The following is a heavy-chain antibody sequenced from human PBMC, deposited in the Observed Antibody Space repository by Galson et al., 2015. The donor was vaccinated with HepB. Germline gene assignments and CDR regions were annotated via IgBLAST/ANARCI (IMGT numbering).Heavy chain of an antibody. CDR3: ARSRAFDY. J-gene: IGHJ4*02. V-gene: IGHV3-74*01. CDR1: GFTFSSYW. Sequence: SLRLSCAASGFTFSSYWMHWVRHAPGKGLVWVSRINSDGSSTINAESVKGRFTISRDNAKNTLYLQMNSLRAEDTAVYYCARSRAFDYWGQGTLVTVSS. CDR2: INSDGSST.